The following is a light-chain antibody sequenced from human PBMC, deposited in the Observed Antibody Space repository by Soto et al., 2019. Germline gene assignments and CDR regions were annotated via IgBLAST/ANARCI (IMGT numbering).Light chain of an antibody. V-gene: IGKV1-27*01. CDR1: QDISNS. CDR2: AAS. CDR3: QKYNNAPTT. Sequence: DIPMTQSPSSLSASVGGRVTITCRASQDISNSLAWYQQKPGKVPKLLIYAASTLQSGVPSRFSGSGSGTDFTLTNSSLQPEDGATYYCQKYNNAPTTFGHGNKVEIK. J-gene: IGKJ1*01.